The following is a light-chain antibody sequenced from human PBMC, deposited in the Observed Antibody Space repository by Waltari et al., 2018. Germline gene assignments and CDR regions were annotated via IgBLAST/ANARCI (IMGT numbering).Light chain of an antibody. CDR2: FAS. V-gene: IGKV1-9*01. J-gene: IGKJ4*01. CDR3: QHLNGYPIT. Sequence: IQLTQSPSSLSASVGDRVTTTCRASQGINNYFAWYQQKPGEAPKPLIYFASTLERGVPSRFSGSGSGTDFTLTISSLQPEDFATYYCQHLNGYPITFGGGTKVEIK. CDR1: QGINNY.